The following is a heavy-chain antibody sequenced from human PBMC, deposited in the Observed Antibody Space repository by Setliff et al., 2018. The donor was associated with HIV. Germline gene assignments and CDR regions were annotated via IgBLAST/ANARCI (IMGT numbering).Heavy chain of an antibody. CDR2: MYYSGST. J-gene: IGHJ5*02. Sequence: SETLSLTCTVSGGSITGHYWSWIRQPPGKGLEWIGYMYYSGSTNYNPSLKSRVTISVDTSKNQFSLKLSSVTAADTAVYYCARYQPEYSYAPVWFDPWGQGTLVTVSS. D-gene: IGHD5-18*01. CDR3: ARYQPEYSYAPVWFDP. V-gene: IGHV4-59*08. CDR1: GGSITGHY.